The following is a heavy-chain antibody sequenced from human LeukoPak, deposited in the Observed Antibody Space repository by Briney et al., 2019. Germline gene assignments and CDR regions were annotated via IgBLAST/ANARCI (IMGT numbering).Heavy chain of an antibody. Sequence: GGSLRLSCAASGFTFSSYAMSWVRQAPGKGLEWGSAISGSGGSTYYADSVKGRFTISRDNSKNTLYLQMNSLRAEDTAVYYCAKGLLAYCGGDCYFDYWGQGTLVTVSS. D-gene: IGHD2-21*02. CDR3: AKGLLAYCGGDCYFDY. V-gene: IGHV3-23*01. CDR1: GFTFSSYA. CDR2: ISGSGGST. J-gene: IGHJ4*02.